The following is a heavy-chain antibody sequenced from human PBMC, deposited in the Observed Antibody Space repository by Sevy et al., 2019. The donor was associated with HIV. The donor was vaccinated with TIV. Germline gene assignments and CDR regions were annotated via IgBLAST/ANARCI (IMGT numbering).Heavy chain of an antibody. CDR3: ARDGRYYYDSSGSEFDL. D-gene: IGHD3-22*01. Sequence: GESLKISCAASGFTFSDYYMSWIRQAPGKGLEWVSYISRSGSTIYYADSVKGRFTISRDNAKNSLYLQMNSLRAEDTAVHYCARDGRYYYDSSGSEFDLWGRGTLVTVSS. CDR2: ISRSGSTI. V-gene: IGHV3-11*04. CDR1: GFTFSDYY. J-gene: IGHJ2*01.